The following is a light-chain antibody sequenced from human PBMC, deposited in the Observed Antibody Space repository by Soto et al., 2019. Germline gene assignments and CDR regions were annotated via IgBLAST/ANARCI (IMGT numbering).Light chain of an antibody. CDR1: QSVSSSY. CDR2: GAS. J-gene: IGKJ3*01. CDR3: QQYGSSPFT. V-gene: IGKV3-20*01. Sequence: EIVLTQSPGTLSLSPGERATLSCRASQSVSSSYLAWYQQKPGPAPRLFIYGASSRATGIPDRFSGSGSGTDFTLTISRLEPEDFAVYYCQQYGSSPFTFGPGTKVDIK.